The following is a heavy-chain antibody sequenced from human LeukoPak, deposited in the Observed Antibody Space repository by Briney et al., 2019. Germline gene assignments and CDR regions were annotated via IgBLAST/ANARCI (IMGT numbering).Heavy chain of an antibody. Sequence: KASETPSLTCTVSAASFISSSHHWGWIRQSPGKGLEWIGTVYYGRTTYYNPSLDGRVTISLDTSANHFSLQLNSVTAADTAVYYCVRHDGRGGATMGAFDSWGQGSLVTVSS. J-gene: IGHJ5*01. D-gene: IGHD5-12*01. CDR3: VRHDGRGGATMGAFDS. CDR1: AASFISSSHH. CDR2: VYYGRTT. V-gene: IGHV4-39*01.